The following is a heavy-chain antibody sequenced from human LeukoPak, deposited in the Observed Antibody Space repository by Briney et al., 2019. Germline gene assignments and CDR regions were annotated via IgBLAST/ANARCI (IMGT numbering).Heavy chain of an antibody. V-gene: IGHV3-74*01. CDR2: VSADGSST. D-gene: IGHD2-15*01. CDR3: TRDKDGGTFDP. J-gene: IGHJ5*02. Sequence: GGCLRLSCVASGFSFRSYWMHWVRHVPGRGLVWVSRVSADGSSTIYADAVKGRFTISRDNAKNTVDLQMSGLRAEDTAIYYCTRDKDGGTFDPWGQGTLVTVSS. CDR1: GFSFRSYW.